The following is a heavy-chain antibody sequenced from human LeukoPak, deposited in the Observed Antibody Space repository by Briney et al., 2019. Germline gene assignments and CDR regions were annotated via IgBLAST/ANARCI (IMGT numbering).Heavy chain of an antibody. CDR1: GYSISSGYY. CDR2: IYHSGST. CDR3: ARWVLGYCSSTSCPNWFDP. V-gene: IGHV4-38-2*01. D-gene: IGHD2-2*01. Sequence: EPSETLSLTCAVSGYSISSGYYWGWIRQPPGKGLEWIGSIYHSGSTYYNPSLKSRVTISVDTSKNRFSLKLSSVTAADTAVYYCARWVLGYCSSTSCPNWFDPWGQGTLVTVSS. J-gene: IGHJ5*02.